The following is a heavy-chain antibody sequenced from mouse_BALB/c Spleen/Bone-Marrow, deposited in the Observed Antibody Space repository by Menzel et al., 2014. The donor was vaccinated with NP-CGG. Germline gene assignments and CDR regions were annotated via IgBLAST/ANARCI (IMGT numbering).Heavy chain of an antibody. CDR3: TRGGGFAY. CDR1: GYTFTTYP. J-gene: IGHJ3*01. Sequence: VQLQESGAEPVKPGASVKMSCKAFGYTFTTYPIEWMKRNHGKSLEWIGNFHPYNDDTKYNEKFKGKAKLTVEKSSSTIFLELNRLTSDDSGVYYCTRGGGFAYWGQGTLVTVSA. V-gene: IGHV1-47*01. CDR2: FHPYNDDT.